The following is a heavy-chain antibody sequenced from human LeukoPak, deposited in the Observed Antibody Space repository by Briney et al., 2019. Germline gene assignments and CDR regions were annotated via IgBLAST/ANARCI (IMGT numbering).Heavy chain of an antibody. D-gene: IGHD3-22*01. Sequence: SQTLSLTCTVSGGSISSGSYYWSWIRQPAGKGLEWIGRIYTSGSTNYNPSLKSRVTISVDTSKNQFSLKLSSVTAADTAVYYCASILGGGYYYSYVHDYWGQGTLVTVSS. CDR3: ASILGGGYYYSYVHDY. V-gene: IGHV4-61*02. CDR2: IYTSGST. J-gene: IGHJ4*02. CDR1: GGSISSGSYY.